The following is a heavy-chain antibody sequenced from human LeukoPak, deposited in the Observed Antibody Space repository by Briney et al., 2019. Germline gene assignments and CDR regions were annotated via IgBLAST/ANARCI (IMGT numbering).Heavy chain of an antibody. Sequence: ASVKVSCKASGGTFSSYAISWVRQAPGQGLEWMGGIIPIFGTANYAQKFQGRVTITTDESTSTAYMELSSLRSEDTAVYYCARGRVGATEADHYYYMDDWGKGTTVTVSS. D-gene: IGHD1-26*01. CDR1: GGTFSSYA. CDR3: ARGRVGATEADHYYYMDD. CDR2: IIPIFGTA. J-gene: IGHJ6*03. V-gene: IGHV1-69*05.